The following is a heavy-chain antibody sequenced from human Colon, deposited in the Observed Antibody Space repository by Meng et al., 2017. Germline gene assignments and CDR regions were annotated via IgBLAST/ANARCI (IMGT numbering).Heavy chain of an antibody. Sequence: QVQPHWSGPGLVKPSQNLSLTCTVSGGSLSSDTYYWTWIRQDPGKGLEWIGIINHSGSTYYNPSLKSRVTMSLDTSKQQFSLKLISVTAADTAVYFCARGLNEGGLAHNWFDPWGQGTLVTVSS. CDR2: INHSGST. CDR3: ARGLNEGGLAHNWFDP. D-gene: IGHD1-1*01. V-gene: IGHV4-31*03. J-gene: IGHJ5*02. CDR1: GGSLSSDTYY.